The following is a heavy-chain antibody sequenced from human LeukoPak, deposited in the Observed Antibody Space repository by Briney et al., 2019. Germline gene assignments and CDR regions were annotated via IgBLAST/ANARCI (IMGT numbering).Heavy chain of an antibody. D-gene: IGHD6-19*01. CDR1: GVTLSPYG. V-gene: IGHV3-30*03. CDR3: ARSSDWAFDI. Sequence: PGMSLRLSCAASGVTLSPYGMHWVRQAPGKGLEWVAVISYEGGTQHYADSVKGRFIISRDNPRNTLYLQMNILRTEDTAVYYCARSSDWAFDIWGQGTMVTVS. J-gene: IGHJ3*02. CDR2: ISYEGGTQ.